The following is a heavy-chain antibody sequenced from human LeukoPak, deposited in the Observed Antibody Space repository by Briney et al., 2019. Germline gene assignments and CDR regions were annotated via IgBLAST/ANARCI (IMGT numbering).Heavy chain of an antibody. D-gene: IGHD6-19*01. V-gene: IGHV4-39*01. CDR1: GGSISSSLYY. CDR2: VYYSGCT. J-gene: IGHJ4*02. CDR3: ARRPYSSGSIDY. Sequence: PSETLSLTCTVSGGSISSSLYYWDWIRQPPGKGLEWIGSVYYSGCTYFNPSLKTRVTISGDTSKNQFSLNLNSVTAADTAVYYCARRPYSSGSIDYWGQGTLLTVSS.